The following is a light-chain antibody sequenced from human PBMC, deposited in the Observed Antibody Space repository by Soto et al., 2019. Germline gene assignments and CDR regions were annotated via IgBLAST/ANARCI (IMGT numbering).Light chain of an antibody. CDR3: STYRSVSTYG. V-gene: IGLV2-14*01. J-gene: IGLJ1*01. CDR1: SSDVGRYNY. CDR2: EVI. Sequence: QSALTQPASVSESPGQSITISCTGTSSDVGRYNYVSWYQQHPGKAPKLILFEVINRPSGVSNRFSGSKSGNTASLTISGLQAEDEADYDCSTYRSVSTYGLGTGTKLTVL.